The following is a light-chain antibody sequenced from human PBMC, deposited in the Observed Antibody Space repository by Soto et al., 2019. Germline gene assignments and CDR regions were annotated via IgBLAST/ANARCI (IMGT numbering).Light chain of an antibody. Sequence: QPVLTQPASVSGSPGQSITISCVGTSGDIGGYDYVSWYQQHPGKAPKLMIFDVGNRPSGVSDRFSASKSGNTASLNISGLQAEDEAVYYCTSFTNRLTWIFGGGTKLTVL. V-gene: IGLV2-14*03. J-gene: IGLJ2*01. CDR1: SGDIGGYDY. CDR3: TSFTNRLTWI. CDR2: DVG.